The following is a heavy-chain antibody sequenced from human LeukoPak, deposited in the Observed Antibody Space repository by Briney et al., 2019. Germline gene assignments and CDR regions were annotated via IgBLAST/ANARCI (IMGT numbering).Heavy chain of an antibody. Sequence: GGSLRLSCAASGFTVSSNYMSWVRQAPGKGLEWVSLIYSGGDTYYTDSVKGRFTISRDNSKNTVYLQMSSLRAVDTAVYYCARDDGMFDPWGQGTLVTVSS. J-gene: IGHJ5*02. V-gene: IGHV3-53*01. CDR3: ARDDGMFDP. CDR2: IYSGGDT. CDR1: GFTVSSNY. D-gene: IGHD1-26*01.